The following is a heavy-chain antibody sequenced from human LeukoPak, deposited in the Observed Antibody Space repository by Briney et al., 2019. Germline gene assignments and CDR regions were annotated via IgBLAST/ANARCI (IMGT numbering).Heavy chain of an antibody. Sequence: ASVKVSCKASGYTFTGYYMHWVRQAPGQGLEWMGWINPNSGGTNYAQKFQGRVTMTRDTSISTAYMELSRLRSDGTAVYYCARGHCSSTSCPFGDYYYYYSMDVWGKGTTVTVSS. CDR1: GYTFTGYY. D-gene: IGHD2-2*01. CDR2: INPNSGGT. J-gene: IGHJ6*03. CDR3: ARGHCSSTSCPFGDYYYYYSMDV. V-gene: IGHV1-2*02.